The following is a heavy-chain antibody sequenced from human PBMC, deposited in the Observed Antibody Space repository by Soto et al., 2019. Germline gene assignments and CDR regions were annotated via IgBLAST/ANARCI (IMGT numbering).Heavy chain of an antibody. CDR3: ERGGRQRLHSGGGQFAS. V-gene: IGHV4-4*02. CDR1: GDSISIFHW. CDR2: IFHSGAT. D-gene: IGHD1-26*01. Sequence: QVQLQESGPGLVKPSGTLSLTCAVSGDSISIFHWWTWLRQSPGRGLEWIGEIFHSGATTYNPSLRVRVSICEDKSTNHFSLKLTSANAAATADYDCERGGRQRLHSGGGQFASCGQGIRAIATS. J-gene: IGHJ5*02.